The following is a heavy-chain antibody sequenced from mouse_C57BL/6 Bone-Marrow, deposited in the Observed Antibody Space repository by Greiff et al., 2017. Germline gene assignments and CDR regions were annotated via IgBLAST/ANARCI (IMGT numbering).Heavy chain of an antibody. V-gene: IGHV1-47*01. CDR2: FHPYNDDT. Sequence: VQLQQSGAELVKPGASVKMSCKASGYTFTTYPIEWMKQNHGKSLEWIGNFHPYNDDTKYNEKFKGKATLTVEKSSSTVYMQLSRLTSDDSAVYYCARCGNYGGYYFDYWGQGTTLTVSS. D-gene: IGHD2-1*01. J-gene: IGHJ2*01. CDR3: ARCGNYGGYYFDY. CDR1: GYTFTTYP.